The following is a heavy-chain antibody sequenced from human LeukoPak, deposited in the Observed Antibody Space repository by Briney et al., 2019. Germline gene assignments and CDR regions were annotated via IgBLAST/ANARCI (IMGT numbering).Heavy chain of an antibody. J-gene: IGHJ4*02. CDR3: TRGGEGYCSSTSCYTPLG. CDR2: IRSKAYGGTT. V-gene: IGHV3-49*04. Sequence: HPGGSLRLSCTASGFTFGDYAMSWVRQAPGKGLEWVGFIRSKAYGGTTEYAASVKGRFTISRDDSKSIAYLQMNSLKTEDTAVDYCTRGGEGYCSSTSCYTPLGWGQGTLVTVSS. CDR1: GFTFGDYA. D-gene: IGHD2-2*02.